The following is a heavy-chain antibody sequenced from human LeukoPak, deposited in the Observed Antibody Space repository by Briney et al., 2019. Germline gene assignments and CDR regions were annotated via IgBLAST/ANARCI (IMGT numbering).Heavy chain of an antibody. J-gene: IGHJ4*02. Sequence: GASVKVSCKASGYTFTSYAMHWVRQAPGQRLEWMGWINAGNGNTKYSQEFQGRVTMTRDTSTSTVYMELSSLRSEDTAVYYCARDLNYYDSSGYYLDYWGQGTLVTVSS. CDR2: INAGNGNT. CDR3: ARDLNYYDSSGYYLDY. V-gene: IGHV1-3*03. D-gene: IGHD3-22*01. CDR1: GYTFTSYA.